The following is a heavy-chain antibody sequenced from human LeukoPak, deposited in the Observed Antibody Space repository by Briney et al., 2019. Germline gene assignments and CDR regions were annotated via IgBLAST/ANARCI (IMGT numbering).Heavy chain of an antibody. Sequence: SETLSLTCTVSAGTISSSSYYWGSIRQPPGKGLEWIGSIYYSGSTYYNPSLMSRVTISVDTSKNQFSMNLRSVTAADTAVYYCARTNLAVAGTEGLAVFDIWGQGTMVTVSS. D-gene: IGHD6-19*01. CDR1: AGTISSSSYY. CDR3: ARTNLAVAGTEGLAVFDI. CDR2: IYYSGST. V-gene: IGHV4-39*07. J-gene: IGHJ3*02.